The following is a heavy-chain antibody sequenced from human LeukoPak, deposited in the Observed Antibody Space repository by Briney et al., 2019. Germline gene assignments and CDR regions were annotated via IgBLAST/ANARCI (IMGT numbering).Heavy chain of an antibody. CDR3: ARDRMVRGDLAIDP. CDR1: GGSISSGGYS. Sequence: PSETLSPTCAVSGGSISSGGYSWSWIRQPPGKGLEWIGYIYHSGSTYYNSSLKSRVTISVDRSKNQFSLKLSSVTAADTAVYYCARDRMVRGDLAIDPWGQGTLVTVSS. CDR2: IYHSGST. V-gene: IGHV4-30-2*01. D-gene: IGHD3-10*01. J-gene: IGHJ5*02.